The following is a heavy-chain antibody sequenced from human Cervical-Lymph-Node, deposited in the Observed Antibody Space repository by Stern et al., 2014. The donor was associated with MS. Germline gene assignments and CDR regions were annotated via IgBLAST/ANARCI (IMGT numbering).Heavy chain of an antibody. V-gene: IGHV3-74*02. Sequence: EVQLVESGGGLLQPGGSLRLSCAFSGITFSSHWMHWVRQAPGKGLVGVSRISGDGSETTSADSVKGRLTISRDNAKNTLYLQIDSLRAEDTAVYYCALSGGLDEFLRYWGQGTPVTVSS. D-gene: IGHD3-10*01. CDR2: ISGDGSET. J-gene: IGHJ4*02. CDR3: ALSGGLDEFLRY. CDR1: GITFSSHW.